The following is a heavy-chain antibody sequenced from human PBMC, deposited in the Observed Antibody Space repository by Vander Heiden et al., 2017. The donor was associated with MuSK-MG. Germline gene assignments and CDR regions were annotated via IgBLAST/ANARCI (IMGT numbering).Heavy chain of an antibody. CDR1: GGSISSGNYY. CDR2: IYYSGST. J-gene: IGHJ6*03. V-gene: IGHV4-31*03. D-gene: IGHD2-2*01. CDR3: ARAGRTSRAGYYYMDV. Sequence: QVQLQESGPGLVKPSQTLSLTCTFSGGSISSGNYYWSWIRQHPGKGLEWIGYIYYSGSTSYNPSLKSRVTISVDTSKNQFSLKLSSVTAADTAVYYCARAGRTSRAGYYYMDVWGKGTTVTVSS.